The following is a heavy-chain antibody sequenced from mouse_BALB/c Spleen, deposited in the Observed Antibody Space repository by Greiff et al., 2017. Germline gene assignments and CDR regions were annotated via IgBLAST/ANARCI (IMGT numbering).Heavy chain of an antibody. CDR1: GYTFTSYW. V-gene: IGHV1-87*01. CDR3: AREITRGYFDY. J-gene: IGHJ2*01. CDR2: IYPGDGDT. Sequence: VQLVESGAELARPGASVKLSCKASGYTFTSYWMQWVKQRPGQGLEWIGAIYPGDGDTRYTQKFKGKATLTADKSSSTAYMQLSSLASEDSAVYYCAREITRGYFDYWGQGTTLTVSS. D-gene: IGHD2-4*01.